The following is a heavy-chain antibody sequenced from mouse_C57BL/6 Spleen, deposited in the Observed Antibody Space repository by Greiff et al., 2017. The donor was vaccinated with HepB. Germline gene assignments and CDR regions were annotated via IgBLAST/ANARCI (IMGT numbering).Heavy chain of an antibody. CDR3: ARGEYGNYVGY. V-gene: IGHV3-6*01. CDR1: GYSITSGYY. Sequence: ESGPGLVKPSQSLSLTCSVTGYSITSGYYWNWIRQFPGNKLEWMGYISYDGSNNYNPSLKNRISITRDTSKNQFFLKLNSVTTEDTATYYCARGEYGNYVGYWGQGTTLTVSS. CDR2: ISYDGSN. D-gene: IGHD2-10*02. J-gene: IGHJ2*01.